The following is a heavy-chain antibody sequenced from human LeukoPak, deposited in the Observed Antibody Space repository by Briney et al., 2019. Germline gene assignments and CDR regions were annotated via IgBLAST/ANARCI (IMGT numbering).Heavy chain of an antibody. CDR3: AREGDGDYEGYYYGMDV. V-gene: IGHV1-8*01. D-gene: IGHD4-17*01. Sequence: ASVKVSCKASGYTFTSYDINWVRQATGQGLEWMGWMNPNSGNTGYAQKFQGRVTMTRNTSISTAYMGLSSLRSEDTAVYYCAREGDGDYEGYYYGMDVWGQGTTVTVSS. J-gene: IGHJ6*02. CDR2: MNPNSGNT. CDR1: GYTFTSYD.